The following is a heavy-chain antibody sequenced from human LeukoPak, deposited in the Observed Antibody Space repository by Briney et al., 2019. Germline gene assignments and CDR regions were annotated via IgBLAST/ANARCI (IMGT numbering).Heavy chain of an antibody. J-gene: IGHJ6*02. D-gene: IGHD3-9*01. V-gene: IGHV4-34*01. CDR1: GGSFSGYY. Sequence: SETLSLTCAVYGGSFSGYYWSWIRQPPGKGLEWIGEINHSGSTNYNPPLKSRVTISVDTSKNQFSLKLSSVTAADTAVYYCARERYFDWFHYYYGMDVWGQGTTVTVSS. CDR3: ARERYFDWFHYYYGMDV. CDR2: INHSGST.